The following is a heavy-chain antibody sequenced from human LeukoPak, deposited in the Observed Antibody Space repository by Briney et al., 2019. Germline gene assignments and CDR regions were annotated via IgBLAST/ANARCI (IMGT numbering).Heavy chain of an antibody. Sequence: ASVKVSCKTSGYSFTSYNLHWVRQAPGQRLEWMGIIKPSGGNTNYAQKFQGRVTMTRDTSTSTVYMELSSLKSEDTAVYYCARDGSGSYARPDYWGQGALVTVSS. D-gene: IGHD1-26*01. CDR1: GYSFTSYN. V-gene: IGHV1-46*01. CDR2: IKPSGGNT. J-gene: IGHJ4*02. CDR3: ARDGSGSYARPDY.